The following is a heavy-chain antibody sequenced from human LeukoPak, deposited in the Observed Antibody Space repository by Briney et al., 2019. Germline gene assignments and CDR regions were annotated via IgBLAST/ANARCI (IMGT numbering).Heavy chain of an antibody. Sequence: ASVKVSCKASGYTFTSYYMHWVRQAPGQGLERMGIINPSGGSTSYAQKFQGRVTMTRDTSTSTVYMELSSLKSEDTAVYYCARSARVTAIDYWGQGTLVTVSS. CDR1: GYTFTSYY. J-gene: IGHJ4*02. CDR2: INPSGGST. V-gene: IGHV1-46*01. D-gene: IGHD2-21*02. CDR3: ARSARVTAIDY.